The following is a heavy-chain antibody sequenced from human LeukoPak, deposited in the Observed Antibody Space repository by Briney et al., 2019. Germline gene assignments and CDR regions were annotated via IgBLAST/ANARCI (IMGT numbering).Heavy chain of an antibody. CDR1: GFTFSDYY. D-gene: IGHD6-19*01. V-gene: IGHV3-11*01. CDR2: ISSSGSTI. Sequence: GGSLRLSCAASGFTFSDYYMSWIRQAPGKGLEWVSYISSSGSTIYYADSVKGRFTISRDNAKNSLYLQMNSLRAEDTAVYYCARAMGSSGWISADYYGMGVWGQGTTVTVSS. CDR3: ARAMGSSGWISADYYGMGV. J-gene: IGHJ6*02.